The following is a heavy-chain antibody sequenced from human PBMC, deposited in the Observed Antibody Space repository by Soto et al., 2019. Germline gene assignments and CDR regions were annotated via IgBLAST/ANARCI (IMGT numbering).Heavy chain of an antibody. Sequence: GSLRLSCAASGFTFGSYAMSWVRQAPGKGLEWVSAISRSSIYIYYADSVKGRFTISRDNAKNSLYLQMNSLRAEDTAVYYCASYDILTGYPTGYWGQGTLVTVSS. J-gene: IGHJ4*02. V-gene: IGHV3-21*01. CDR1: GFTFGSYA. CDR2: ISRSSIYI. CDR3: ASYDILTGYPTGY. D-gene: IGHD3-9*01.